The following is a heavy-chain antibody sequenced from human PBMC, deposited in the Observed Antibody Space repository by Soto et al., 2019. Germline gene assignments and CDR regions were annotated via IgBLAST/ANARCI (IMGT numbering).Heavy chain of an antibody. D-gene: IGHD1-1*01. Sequence: PSQTLSLTCAISGDSVSSKTAAWNWIRQSPSRGLEWLGRTYYRSKWYCDYAVSLKSRITINADTSKNQFSLQLNSVTPEDTAVYYCARDSPNYHSAFDQWGQGTLVTVSS. CDR1: GDSVSSKTAA. CDR3: ARDSPNYHSAFDQ. CDR2: TYYRSKWYC. J-gene: IGHJ4*02. V-gene: IGHV6-1*01.